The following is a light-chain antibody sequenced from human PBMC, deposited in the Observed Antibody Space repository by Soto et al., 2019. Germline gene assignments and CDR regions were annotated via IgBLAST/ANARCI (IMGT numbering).Light chain of an antibody. CDR1: SSDVGGYNY. J-gene: IGLJ2*01. CDR3: SSFTSSNTLV. Sequence: QSALTQPASVSGSPGQSITISCTGTSSDVGGYNYVSWYQQHPRKAPKLMIYGVTNRPSGVSNRFSGSKSANTDSLTISGLQAEDEADYYCSSFTSSNTLVFGGGTKLTVL. V-gene: IGLV2-14*01. CDR2: GVT.